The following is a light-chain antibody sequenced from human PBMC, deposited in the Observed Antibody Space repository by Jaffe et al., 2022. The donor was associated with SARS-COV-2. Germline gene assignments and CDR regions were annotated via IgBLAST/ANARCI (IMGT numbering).Light chain of an antibody. J-gene: IGKJ4*01. V-gene: IGKV4-1*01. CDR2: WAS. CDR1: QSLLYTSNNKNY. Sequence: DIVMTQSPDSLAVSLGERATINCKSSQSLLYTSNNKNYLAWYQQKPGQPPKLLIYWASTRESGVPDRFSGSGSGTDFTLTISSLQAEDLAVYYCQQYYSHPLTFGGGTKVEIK. CDR3: QQYYSHPLT.